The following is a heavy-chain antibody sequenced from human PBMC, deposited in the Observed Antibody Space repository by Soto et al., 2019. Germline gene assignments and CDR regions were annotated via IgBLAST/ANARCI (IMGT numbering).Heavy chain of an antibody. CDR1: GFTFSGYC. J-gene: IGHJ4*02. CDR2: INTDGTST. D-gene: IGHD1-26*01. V-gene: IGHV3-74*01. CDR3: ARENSGLDY. Sequence: PAGSLRLSCVASGFTFSGYCMHWVRQAPGKGLVWVSRINTDGTSTSDADFVTGRLTLSRDNAKNTLYLQMSSVRVDDTAVYYCARENSGLDYWGQGILVTVSS.